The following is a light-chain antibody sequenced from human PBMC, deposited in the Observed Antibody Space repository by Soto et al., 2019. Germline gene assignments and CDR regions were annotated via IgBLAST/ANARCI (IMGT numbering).Light chain of an antibody. Sequence: QSALTQPASVAGSPGQSITISCTGTSSDVGGYNYVSWYQQHPGKAPKLMIYDVINRPSGVYNRFSGSKSGNTASLTISGLQAEEEADYYCSSYTSSSTRVFGGGTKVTVL. CDR1: SSDVGGYNY. CDR3: SSYTSSSTRV. CDR2: DVI. V-gene: IGLV2-14*01. J-gene: IGLJ2*01.